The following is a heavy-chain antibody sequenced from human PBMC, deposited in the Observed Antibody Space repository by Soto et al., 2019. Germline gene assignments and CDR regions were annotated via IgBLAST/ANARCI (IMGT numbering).Heavy chain of an antibody. CDR1: GITFSDYE. V-gene: IGHV3-48*03. CDR3: ARVMVTDIALDY. Sequence: VQLVESGGGLVQPGGSLRLSCAASGITFSDYEMNWVRQAPGKGLEWVSHISASGSTIHYADSVKGRFTISRDNAKKSLSLQMNSLRAEDTAIYYCARVMVTDIALDYWGQGTLVTVSS. D-gene: IGHD2-21*02. J-gene: IGHJ4*02. CDR2: ISASGSTI.